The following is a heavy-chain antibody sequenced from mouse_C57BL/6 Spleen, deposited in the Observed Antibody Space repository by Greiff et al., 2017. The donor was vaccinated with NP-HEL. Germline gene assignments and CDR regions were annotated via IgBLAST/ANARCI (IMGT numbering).Heavy chain of an antibody. CDR1: GYTFTSYW. CDR3: ERPHYNNYGYFDV. D-gene: IGHD2-5*01. J-gene: IGHJ1*03. Sequence: QVQLQQPGAELVKPGASVKLSCKASGYTFTSYWMQWVKQRPGQGLEWIGEIDPSDNYTNYNPKFKGKATLTVDTSSSTTYMQLSSLTSDDSAVYYCERPHYNNYGYFDVWGTGTTVTVSS. CDR2: IDPSDNYT. V-gene: IGHV1-50*01.